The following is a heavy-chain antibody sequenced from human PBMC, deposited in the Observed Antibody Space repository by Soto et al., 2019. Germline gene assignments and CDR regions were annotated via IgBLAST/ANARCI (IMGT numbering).Heavy chain of an antibody. V-gene: IGHV3-48*02. CDR3: AKITGGY. Sequence: EVQLVESGGGLEQPGGSLRLSCAASGFTFSGHSMCWVRQAPGKGLEWVSYISRSGGSIYYADSVKGRFTISRDNAKNSLYLQMNSLRDEDTAVYYCAKITGGYWGQGTLVTVSS. CDR2: ISRSGGSI. J-gene: IGHJ4*02. CDR1: GFTFSGHS. D-gene: IGHD3-16*01.